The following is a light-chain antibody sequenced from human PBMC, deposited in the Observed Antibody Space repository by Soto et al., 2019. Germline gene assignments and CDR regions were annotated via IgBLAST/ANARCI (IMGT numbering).Light chain of an antibody. CDR2: DAT. CDR1: QSVSGY. Sequence: EVLLTQSPVTLSLSPGERANLSCRASQSVSGYLSWYQQKPGQAPRLLIFDATNRATGVPARFSGSGSGTDFTLTISSLEPEDFAVYYCQQRDSGPPYNFGQGTKLEIK. J-gene: IGKJ2*01. V-gene: IGKV3-11*01. CDR3: QQRDSGPPYN.